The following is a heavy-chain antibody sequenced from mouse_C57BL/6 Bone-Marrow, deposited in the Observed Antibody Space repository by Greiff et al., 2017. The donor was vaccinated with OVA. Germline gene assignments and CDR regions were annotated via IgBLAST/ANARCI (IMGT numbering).Heavy chain of an antibody. V-gene: IGHV1-63*01. CDR2: IYPGGGYT. J-gene: IGHJ4*01. D-gene: IGHD2-4*01. Sequence: QVQLQQSGAELVRPGTSVKMSCKASGYTFTNYWIGWAKQRPGHGLEWIGDIYPGGGYTNYNEKFKGKATLTADKSSSTAYMQFSSLTSEDSAIYYCARWELRRGGYAMDYWGQGTSVTVSS. CDR3: ARWELRRGGYAMDY. CDR1: GYTFTNYW.